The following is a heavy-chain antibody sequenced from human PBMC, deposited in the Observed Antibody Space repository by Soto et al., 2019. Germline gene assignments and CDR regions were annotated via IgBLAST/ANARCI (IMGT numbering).Heavy chain of an antibody. CDR3: ARDRRIQVWRTYNWFDP. Sequence: GGSLRLSCAASGFTFSSYAMHWVRQAPGKGLEWVAVISYDGSNKYYADSVKGRFTISRDNSKNTLYLQMNSLRAEDTAVYYCARDRRIQVWRTYNWFDPWGQGTLVTVSS. V-gene: IGHV3-30-3*01. CDR1: GFTFSSYA. CDR2: ISYDGSNK. J-gene: IGHJ5*02. D-gene: IGHD5-18*01.